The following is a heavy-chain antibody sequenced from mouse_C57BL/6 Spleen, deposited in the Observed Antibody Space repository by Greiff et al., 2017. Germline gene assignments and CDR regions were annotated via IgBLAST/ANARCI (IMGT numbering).Heavy chain of an antibody. V-gene: IGHV1-55*01. CDR2: IYPGSGST. D-gene: IGHD3-3*01. Sequence: VKLQQPGAELVKPGASVKMSCKASGYTFTSYWITWVKQRPGQGLEWIGDIYPGSGSTNYNEKFKSKATLTVDTSSSTAYMQLSSLTSEDSAVYYGALAGRGTYYFDYWGQGTTLTVSS. CDR3: ALAGRGTYYFDY. CDR1: GYTFTSYW. J-gene: IGHJ2*01.